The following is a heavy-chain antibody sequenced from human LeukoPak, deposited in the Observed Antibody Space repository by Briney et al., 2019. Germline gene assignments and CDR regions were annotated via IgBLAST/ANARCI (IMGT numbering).Heavy chain of an antibody. V-gene: IGHV1-2*02. CDR1: GYTFTGYY. CDR3: ASVCSTSCYKSPDY. Sequence: ASVKVSCKASGYTFTGYYMHWVRQAPGQGLEWMGWINPNSGGTNYAQKFQGRVTMTRDTSISTAYMELSRLGSDDTAVYYCASVCSTSCYKSPDYWGQGTLVTVSS. CDR2: INPNSGGT. D-gene: IGHD2-2*02. J-gene: IGHJ4*02.